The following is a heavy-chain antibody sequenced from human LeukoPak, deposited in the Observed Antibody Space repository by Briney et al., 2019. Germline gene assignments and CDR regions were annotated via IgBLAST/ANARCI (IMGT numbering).Heavy chain of an antibody. Sequence: GGSLRLSCAASGFTFSSYWMHWVRQAPGKGLVWVSRINTDGSSTSYADSVKGRFTISRDNAKNTLYLQMNSLRAEDTAVYYCATDLILGYCSSTSCYRGDYWGQGTLVTVSS. CDR2: INTDGSST. CDR3: ATDLILGYCSSTSCYRGDY. D-gene: IGHD2-2*02. CDR1: GFTFSSYW. J-gene: IGHJ4*02. V-gene: IGHV3-74*01.